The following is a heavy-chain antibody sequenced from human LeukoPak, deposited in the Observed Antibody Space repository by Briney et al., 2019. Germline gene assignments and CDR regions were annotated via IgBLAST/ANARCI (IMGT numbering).Heavy chain of an antibody. CDR2: IYTSGST. D-gene: IGHD3-3*01. CDR1: GGSISSCSYY. V-gene: IGHV4-61*02. CDR3: ARDDFGDSGAFDI. Sequence: SETLSLTCAVSGGSISSCSYYWSWIRQPAGQGLEWFGRIYTSGSTNYNPSLKSRVTRSVDTSKNQFSLKLSSVTAADTAVYYCARDDFGDSGAFDIWGQGTMVTVSS. J-gene: IGHJ3*02.